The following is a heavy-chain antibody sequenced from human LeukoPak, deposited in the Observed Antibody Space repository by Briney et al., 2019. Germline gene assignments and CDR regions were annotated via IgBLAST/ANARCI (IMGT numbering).Heavy chain of an antibody. CDR1: GGTFSSYA. D-gene: IGHD4-17*01. J-gene: IGHJ6*03. Sequence: SVKVSCKASGGTFSSYAISWVRQAPGQGLECVGGIIPIFGTANYAQKFQGRVTITTGESTSTAYMELSSLRSEDTAVYYCARVHYGAVRKASSYYYMDVWGKGTTVTVSS. CDR2: IIPIFGTA. V-gene: IGHV1-69*05. CDR3: ARVHYGAVRKASSYYYMDV.